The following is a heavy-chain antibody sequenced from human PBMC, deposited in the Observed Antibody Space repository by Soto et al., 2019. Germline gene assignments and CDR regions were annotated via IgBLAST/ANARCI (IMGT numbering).Heavy chain of an antibody. CDR3: VSDVVGGTNH. Sequence: EVQLVESGGGLVQPGGSLRLPCVVSGFTFSSYRMHWVRQAPGKGLVWVSFIDSDGSGATYADPVRGRFIISRDNAKNTLYLTMDGLRVEDTGIYYCVSDVVGGTNHWGQGTLVTVSS. CDR1: GFTFSSYR. CDR2: IDSDGSGA. J-gene: IGHJ5*02. V-gene: IGHV3-74*01. D-gene: IGHD1-26*01.